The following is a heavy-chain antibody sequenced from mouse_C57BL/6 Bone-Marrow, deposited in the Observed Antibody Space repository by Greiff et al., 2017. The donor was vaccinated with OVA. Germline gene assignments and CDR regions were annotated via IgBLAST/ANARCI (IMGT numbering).Heavy chain of an antibody. CDR1: LYTFTAYN. CDR2: INPNNGGT. CDR3: ARGGAWFAY. J-gene: IGHJ3*01. V-gene: IGHV1-22*01. Sequence: SFNISFNSSLYTFTAYNMHWVKQSHGKSLEWIGYINPNNGGTSYNQKFKGKATLTVNKSSSTAYMELRSLTSEDSAVYYCARGGAWFAYWGQGTLVTVSA.